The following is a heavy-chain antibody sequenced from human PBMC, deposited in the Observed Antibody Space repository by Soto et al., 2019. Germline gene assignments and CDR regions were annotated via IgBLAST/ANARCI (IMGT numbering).Heavy chain of an antibody. V-gene: IGHV1-69*13. J-gene: IGHJ5*02. CDR1: AGTFSSYA. CDR3: ARGTLIGGDSRWFAP. D-gene: IGHD2-21*02. CDR2: IIPIFGTA. Sequence: TSVKVSCKASAGTFSSYAISWVRQAPRQGLEWMGGIIPIFGTANYAQKFQGRVTITADESTSTAYMGLSSLRSEDTAVYYCARGTLIGGDSRWFAPWVQGSLVTGTS.